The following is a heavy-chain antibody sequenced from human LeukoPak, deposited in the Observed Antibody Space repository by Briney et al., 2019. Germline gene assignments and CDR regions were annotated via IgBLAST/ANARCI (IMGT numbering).Heavy chain of an antibody. CDR3: AKLGDYYGSGTYSRFDS. CDR1: EFTFSSYA. D-gene: IGHD3-10*01. Sequence: PGGSLRHSCAASEFTFSSYAMSWVRQTPGKGLEWVSVISGSGDITYYADSVKGRFTISRDNSKNTLYLQMSSLRAEDTALYYCAKLGDYYGSGTYSRFDSWGQGALVTVSS. CDR2: ISGSGDIT. V-gene: IGHV3-23*01. J-gene: IGHJ4*02.